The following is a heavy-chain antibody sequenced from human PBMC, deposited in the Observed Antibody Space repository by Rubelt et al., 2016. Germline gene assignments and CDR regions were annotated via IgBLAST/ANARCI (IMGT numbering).Heavy chain of an antibody. CDR1: GYTFTYCS. J-gene: IGHJ4*02. CDR2: ITLYNGNT. Sequence: QVQLGQSEAEVKTPGASVKVSCKASGYTFTYCSLHWLQQAPGQGLERMSWITLYNGNTNYAKKFQGRGTITRDMSRGTAYIGLSSLRSEDSAVYYWAGSASIAGDWGQGTLVTVSS. CDR3: AGSASIAGD. V-gene: IGHV1-68*02. D-gene: IGHD6-6*01.